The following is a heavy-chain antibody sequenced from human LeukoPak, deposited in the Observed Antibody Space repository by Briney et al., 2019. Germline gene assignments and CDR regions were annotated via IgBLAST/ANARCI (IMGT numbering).Heavy chain of an antibody. D-gene: IGHD4-23*01. J-gene: IGHJ4*02. CDR3: ASHDYGGNTDFDY. Sequence: GGSLRLSCVASGFTFSSYGMHWVRQAPGKGLEWVALIWYDGSNKSYAPSVTGRFTSSRDNSKNTLYLQMNSLRAEDTAVYYRASHDYGGNTDFDYWGQGTLVTVSS. V-gene: IGHV3-33*01. CDR2: IWYDGSNK. CDR1: GFTFSSYG.